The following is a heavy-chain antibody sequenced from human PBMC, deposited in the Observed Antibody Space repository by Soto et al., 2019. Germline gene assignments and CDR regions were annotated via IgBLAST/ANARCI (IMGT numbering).Heavy chain of an antibody. CDR2: IWHDGSGT. D-gene: IGHD1-26*01. CDR3: VRDPVALRNRVRVGYFNL. CDR1: GFVFTTYG. Sequence: QVKLVESGGGVVQPGRSLRLSCAAFGFVFTTYGMHWFGQAPGKGLEWVGVIWHDGSGTYYADALKGRFTISRDNSKNTLFLQMDSLTVEDTAVYYCVRDPVALRNRVRVGYFNLWGRGTQVTVSS. V-gene: IGHV3-33*01. J-gene: IGHJ2*01.